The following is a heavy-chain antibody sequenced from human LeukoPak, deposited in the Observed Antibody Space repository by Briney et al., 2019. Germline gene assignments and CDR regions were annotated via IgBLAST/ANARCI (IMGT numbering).Heavy chain of an antibody. CDR3: ARKPNSLYYFDY. CDR1: GFSSSSSNW. J-gene: IGHJ4*02. V-gene: IGHV4-28*05. CDR2: VYYSGAI. Sequence: PSETLSLTCAVSGFSSSSSNWWGWIRQPPGRGLEWIGYVYYSGAIYYNPSLKSRVTMSVDTSKNQVSLELSSVTAVVTAVYYCARKPNSLYYFDYWGQGTLVTVSS. D-gene: IGHD4-23*01.